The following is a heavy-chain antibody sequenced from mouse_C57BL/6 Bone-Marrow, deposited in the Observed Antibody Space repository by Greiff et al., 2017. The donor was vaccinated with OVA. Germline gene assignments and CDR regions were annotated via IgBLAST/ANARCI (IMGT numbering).Heavy chain of an antibody. CDR2: INPYNGGT. V-gene: IGHV1-19*01. Sequence: VQLQQSGPVLVKPGASVKMSCKASGYTFTDYYMNWVKQSHGKSLEWIGVINPYNGGTSYNQKFKGKATLTVDKSSSTAYMELNSLTSGDSAVYYCAINGPYYYAMDYWGQGTSVTVSS. CDR3: AINGPYYYAMDY. CDR1: GYTFTDYY. J-gene: IGHJ4*01. D-gene: IGHD1-1*02.